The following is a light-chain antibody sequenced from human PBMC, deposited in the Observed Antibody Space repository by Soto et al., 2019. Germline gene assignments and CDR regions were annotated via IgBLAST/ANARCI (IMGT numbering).Light chain of an antibody. CDR2: AAS. CDR3: QQYYSYPLT. J-gene: IGKJ4*01. CDR1: QSVSTR. Sequence: DIQMTQSPSSLSASVGDRVTIICRASQSVSTRLAWYQQKPGEAPKRLIYAASSLQSGVPSRFSGSGPGTDFTLTISCLQSEDFATYYCQQYYSYPLTFGGGTKVDIK. V-gene: IGKV1-5*02.